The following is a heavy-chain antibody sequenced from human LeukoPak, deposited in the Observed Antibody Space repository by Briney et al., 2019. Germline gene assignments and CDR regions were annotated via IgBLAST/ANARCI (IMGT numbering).Heavy chain of an antibody. V-gene: IGHV3-7*01. CDR3: ARGRGVDY. D-gene: IGHD3-10*01. CDR1: GFTFSSYW. J-gene: IGHJ4*02. CDR2: IKQDGSEN. Sequence: QPGGSLRLSCAASGFTFSSYWMSWVRQAPGKGLEWVANIKQDGSENFYVDSVKGRFTISRDNAKNPLYLQMNSLRAEDTAVYWCARGRGVDYWGQGTLVTVSS.